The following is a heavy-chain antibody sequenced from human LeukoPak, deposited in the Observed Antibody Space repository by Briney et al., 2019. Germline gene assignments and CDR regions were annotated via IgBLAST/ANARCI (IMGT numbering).Heavy chain of an antibody. CDR3: AYGSNSAADH. D-gene: IGHD4-23*01. J-gene: IGHJ4*02. V-gene: IGHV4-39*01. CDR1: GGSISSWTYY. CDR2: IYYGGTN. Sequence: PSETLSHTCTVSGGSISSWTYYWGWIRQPPGKGLEWIGTIYYGGTNYYNPSLKSRVTISVDTSRNRFSLNLNSVTAADTAVYYCAYGSNSAADHWGQGTLVTVSS.